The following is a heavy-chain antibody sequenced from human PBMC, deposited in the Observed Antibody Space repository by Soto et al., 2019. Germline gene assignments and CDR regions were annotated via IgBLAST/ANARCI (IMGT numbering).Heavy chain of an antibody. D-gene: IGHD4-17*01. J-gene: IGHJ4*02. CDR1: GFTFSSYA. CDR3: ARDGTGDYAQYYFDY. CDR2: ISYDGSNK. Sequence: QVQLVESGGGVVQPGRSLRLSCAASGFTFSSYAMHWVRQAPGKGLEWVAVISYDGSNKYYADSVKGRFTISRDNSKNTLYLQMNSLRAEDTAVYYCARDGTGDYAQYYFDYWGQGTLVTVSS. V-gene: IGHV3-30-3*01.